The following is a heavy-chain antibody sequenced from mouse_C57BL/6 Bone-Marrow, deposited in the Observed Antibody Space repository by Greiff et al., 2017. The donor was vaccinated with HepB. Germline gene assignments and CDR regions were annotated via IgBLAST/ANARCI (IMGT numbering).Heavy chain of an antibody. V-gene: IGHV1-55*01. CDR1: GYTFTSYW. Sequence: VQLQQPGAELVKPGASVKMSCKASGYTFTSYWITWVKQRPGQGLEWIGDIYPGSGSTNYNEKFKSKATLTVDTSSSTAYMQLSSLTSEDSAVYYCARPYYDYDEGFAYWGQGTLVTVSA. CDR2: IYPGSGST. CDR3: ARPYYDYDEGFAY. J-gene: IGHJ3*01. D-gene: IGHD2-4*01.